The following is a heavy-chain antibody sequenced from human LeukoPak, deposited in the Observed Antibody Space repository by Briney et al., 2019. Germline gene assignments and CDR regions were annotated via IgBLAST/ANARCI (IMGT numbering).Heavy chain of an antibody. CDR3: ARSHGTIFGVGPKKTWYFDY. CDR2: ITQDGSEK. Sequence: PGGSLRFSCAASGFTFSSSWRSWFRPAPGKRLESVANITQDGSEKYYVYSVKGRFTISRDNAKNSLYLQMNSLRAVDTAVYYCARSHGTIFGVGPKKTWYFDYWGQGTLVTVSP. CDR1: GFTFSSSW. V-gene: IGHV3-7*01. D-gene: IGHD3-3*01. J-gene: IGHJ4*02.